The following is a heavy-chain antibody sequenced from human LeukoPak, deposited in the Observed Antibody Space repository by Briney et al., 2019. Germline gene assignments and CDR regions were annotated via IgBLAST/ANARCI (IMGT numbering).Heavy chain of an antibody. V-gene: IGHV3-33*01. CDR2: VRNDGSDT. CDR1: GLTFTSHG. D-gene: IGHD6-13*01. Sequence: GTSLRLSCTTSGLTFTSHGFHWLRQVVGKRLEWVAFVRNDGSDTYHANSVKGRFSISRDNAKNTVYLQMNSLRAEDTGIYYCARGTSAGGPISPFDFWGQGTVVTVSS. J-gene: IGHJ4*02. CDR3: ARGTSAGGPISPFDF.